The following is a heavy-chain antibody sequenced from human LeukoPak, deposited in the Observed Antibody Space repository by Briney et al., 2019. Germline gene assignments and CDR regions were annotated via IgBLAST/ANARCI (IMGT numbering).Heavy chain of an antibody. J-gene: IGHJ4*02. V-gene: IGHV4-34*01. CDR3: ARAGPLWRHFDY. CDR1: GGSFSGYY. D-gene: IGHD2-21*01. CDR2: INHSGST. Sequence: SETLSLTCAVYGGSFSGYYWSWIRQPPGKGLEWIGEINHSGSTNYNPSLKSRVTISVDKSKNQFSLKLSSVTAADTAVYYCARAGPLWRHFDYWGQGTLVTVSS.